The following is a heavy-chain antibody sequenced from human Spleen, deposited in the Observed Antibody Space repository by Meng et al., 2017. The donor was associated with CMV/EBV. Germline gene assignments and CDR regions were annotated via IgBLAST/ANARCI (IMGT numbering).Heavy chain of an antibody. J-gene: IGHJ4*02. CDR1: GFNFDDYG. D-gene: IGHD2-2*01. V-gene: IGHV3-9*01. Sequence: GGSLRLSCTASGFNFDDYGMHWVRQAPGKGLEWVSRISRSGGAIGYADSVKGRFTISRDNSKNTLYLQMNSLRAEDTAVYYCANMLGYCSSTSCSEEVSFDYWGQGTLVTVSS. CDR2: ISRSGGAI. CDR3: ANMLGYCSSTSCSEEVSFDY.